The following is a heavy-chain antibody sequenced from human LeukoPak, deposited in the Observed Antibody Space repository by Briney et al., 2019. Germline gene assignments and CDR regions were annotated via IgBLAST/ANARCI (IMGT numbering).Heavy chain of an antibody. CDR3: ARGLGSVSYYGY. J-gene: IGHJ4*02. D-gene: IGHD3-10*01. CDR1: GYTFTNYF. Sequence: ASVKLSCNASGYTFTNYFIHWVRHAPAQGLEWVGIINPSGGSVTYAPKFQGRVSMTRATSTSTVYMELSSLRSEDTAVYYCARGLGSVSYYGYWGEGTLVTVSS. V-gene: IGHV1-46*01. CDR2: INPSGGSV.